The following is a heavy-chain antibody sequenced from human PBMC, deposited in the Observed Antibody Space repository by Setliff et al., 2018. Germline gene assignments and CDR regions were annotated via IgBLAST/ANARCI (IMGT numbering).Heavy chain of an antibody. J-gene: IGHJ4*02. V-gene: IGHV4-61*02. D-gene: IGHD5-18*01. CDR2: IYTSGST. CDR3: ARGGYSYGLGGFPLDY. Sequence: SETLSLTCTVSGGSISRGSYDWSWLRQPAGKGLEWIGRIYTSGSTNYNPSRKSRVTISVDTSKSQFSLKLSTVTAADTAVYYCARGGYSYGLGGFPLDYWGQGTLVTVSS. CDR1: GGSISRGSYD.